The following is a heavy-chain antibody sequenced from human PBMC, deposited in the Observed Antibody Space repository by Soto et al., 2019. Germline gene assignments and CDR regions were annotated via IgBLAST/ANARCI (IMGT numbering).Heavy chain of an antibody. J-gene: IGHJ4*02. Sequence: GGSLRLSCAASGFTFSSYGMHWVRQAPGKGLEWVAVISYDGSNKYYADSVKGRFTISRDNSKNTLYLQMNSLRAEDTAVYYCAKDLTPPNYYDSSGYYPDYWGQGTLVTVSS. D-gene: IGHD3-22*01. CDR1: GFTFSSYG. CDR3: AKDLTPPNYYDSSGYYPDY. CDR2: ISYDGSNK. V-gene: IGHV3-30*18.